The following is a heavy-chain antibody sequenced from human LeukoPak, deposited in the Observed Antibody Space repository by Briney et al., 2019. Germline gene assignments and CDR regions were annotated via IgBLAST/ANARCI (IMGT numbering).Heavy chain of an antibody. D-gene: IGHD6-13*01. CDR2: ISWNSGII. J-gene: IGHJ4*02. Sequence: GGSLRLSCAASVFTFDDYAMHWVRQAPGKGLEWVSGISWNSGIIGYADSVKGRFTISRDNAKNSLYLQMNSLRAEDSALYYCAKDAYSTSWDRFDYWRQGTLVTVSS. CDR3: AKDAYSTSWDRFDY. CDR1: VFTFDDYA. V-gene: IGHV3-9*01.